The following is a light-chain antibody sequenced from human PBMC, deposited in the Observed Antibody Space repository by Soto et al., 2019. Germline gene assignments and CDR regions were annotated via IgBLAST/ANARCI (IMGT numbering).Light chain of an antibody. V-gene: IGKV4-1*01. CDR1: QSVLYNSNNKNY. J-gene: IGKJ4*01. CDR2: WAS. Sequence: DIVMTQSPDSLAVSLGERVTINCKSSQSVLYNSNNKNYLAWYQQKPGQPPKLLIFWASTRESGVPDRFSVSGSGTDFTLAISSLQAEDVAVYYCQQYYSFPFTFGGGTKVEI. CDR3: QQYYSFPFT.